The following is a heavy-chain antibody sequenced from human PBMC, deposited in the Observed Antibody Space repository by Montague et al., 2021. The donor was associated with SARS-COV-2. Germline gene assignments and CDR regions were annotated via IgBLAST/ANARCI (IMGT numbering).Heavy chain of an antibody. Sequence: SLRLSCVASGFTYSKYGVHWVRQAPGKGLEWVASIWNDGSKKYXXXSXKGRFTISRDNSNNMLYLQMDSLRAEDAAVYYCVGDPGDPDTFDYWGQGTQVTVSS. J-gene: IGHJ4*02. V-gene: IGHV3-33*01. CDR1: GFTYSKYG. CDR2: IWNDGSKK. CDR3: VGDPGDPDTFDY. D-gene: IGHD7-27*01.